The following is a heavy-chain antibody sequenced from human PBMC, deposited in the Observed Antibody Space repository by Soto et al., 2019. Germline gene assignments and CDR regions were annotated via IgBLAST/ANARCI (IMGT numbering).Heavy chain of an antibody. CDR1: GGSFTGYY. Sequence: QVHLQQWGAGLLKPSETLSLTCAVYGGSFTGYYWSGIRQPPGKGLEWMGEINHRGSTNYNPSLRSRVTISVDTSKNQFSLKLNSVTAADTAVYYCATSYFDFWSGYYRGYYFDYWGQGTLVTVFS. J-gene: IGHJ4*02. V-gene: IGHV4-34*01. CDR3: ATSYFDFWSGYYRGYYFDY. D-gene: IGHD3-3*01. CDR2: INHRGST.